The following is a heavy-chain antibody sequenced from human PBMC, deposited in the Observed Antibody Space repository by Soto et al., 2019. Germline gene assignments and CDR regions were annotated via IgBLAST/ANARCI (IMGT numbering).Heavy chain of an antibody. J-gene: IGHJ4*02. CDR2: ISYDGSNK. CDR1: GFTFSSYG. D-gene: IGHD5-12*01. V-gene: IGHV3-30*03. Sequence: GGSLRLSCAASGFTFSSYGMHWVRQAPGKGLEWVAVISYDGSNKYYADSVKGRFTISRDNSKNTLYLQMNSLRAEDTAVYYCNSGGIVATPFDYWGQGTLVTVSS. CDR3: NSGGIVATPFDY.